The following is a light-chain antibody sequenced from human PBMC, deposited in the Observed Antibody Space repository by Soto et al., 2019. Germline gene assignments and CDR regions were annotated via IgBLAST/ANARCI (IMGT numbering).Light chain of an antibody. CDR3: CSYAGIYTFYV. V-gene: IGLV2-11*01. Sequence: QSALTQPRSVSGSPGQSVTISCTGTSSDVGGYNYVSWYQQHPGKAPKLMIYDVTKRPSGVPDRFSGSKSGNTASLTISGLQAEDEADYYCCSYAGIYTFYVFGTR. CDR2: DVT. J-gene: IGLJ1*01. CDR1: SSDVGGYNY.